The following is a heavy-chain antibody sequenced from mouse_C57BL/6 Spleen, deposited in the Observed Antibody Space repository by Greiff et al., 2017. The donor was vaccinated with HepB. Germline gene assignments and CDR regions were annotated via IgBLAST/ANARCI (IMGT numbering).Heavy chain of an antibody. Sequence: EVQLQESEGGLVQPGSSMKLSCTASGFTFSDYYMAWVRQVPEKGLEWVANINYDGSSTYYLDSLKSRFIISRDNAKNILYLQMSSLKSEDTATYYCARIYGSSYPYYFDYWGQGTTLTVSS. V-gene: IGHV5-16*01. D-gene: IGHD1-1*01. CDR1: GFTFSDYY. CDR3: ARIYGSSYPYYFDY. J-gene: IGHJ2*01. CDR2: INYDGSST.